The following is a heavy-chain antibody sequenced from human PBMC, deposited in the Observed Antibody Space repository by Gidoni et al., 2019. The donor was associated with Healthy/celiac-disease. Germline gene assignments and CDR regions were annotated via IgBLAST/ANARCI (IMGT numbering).Heavy chain of an antibody. CDR2: ISSSISYI. Sequence: VELVESGGGLVKPGGSLRLSCAASGVTFSSYSMTWVRQAPGKWLEWFSSISSSISYIYYADSVKGRFTISRDNAKNSLYLQMNSLRAEDTAVYYCARDSATRGYFDLWGRGTLVTVSS. CDR1: GVTFSSYS. CDR3: ARDSATRGYFDL. V-gene: IGHV3-21*01. J-gene: IGHJ2*01.